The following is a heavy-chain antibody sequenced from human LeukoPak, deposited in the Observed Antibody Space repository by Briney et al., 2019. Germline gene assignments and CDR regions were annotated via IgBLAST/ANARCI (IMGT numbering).Heavy chain of an antibody. V-gene: IGHV1-18*01. CDR1: GYTFTSYG. CDR2: ISAYNGNT. D-gene: IGHD3-22*01. J-gene: IGHJ4*02. Sequence: GASVKVSCKASGYTFTSYGISWVRQAPGQGLEWMGWISAYNGNTNYAQKLQGRVTMTTDTSTSTAYMDLRSLRSDDTAVYYCARDMRHYRNYDSSGYYYNFEYWGQGTLVSVSS. CDR3: ARDMRHYRNYDSSGYYYNFEY.